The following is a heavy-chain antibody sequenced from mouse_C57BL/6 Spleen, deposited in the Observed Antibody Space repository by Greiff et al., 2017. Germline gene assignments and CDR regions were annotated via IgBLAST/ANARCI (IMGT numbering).Heavy chain of an antibody. CDR1: GYTFTSYW. CDR2: IYPGSGST. J-gene: IGHJ3*01. Sequence: QVQLQQPGAELMKPGASVKMSCKASGYTFTSYWITWVKQRPGQGLEWIGDIYPGSGSTNYNEKFKSKATLTVDTSSSTAYMQLSSLTSEDSAVYYCARPHSNYGAWFAYWGQGTLVTVSA. CDR3: ARPHSNYGAWFAY. D-gene: IGHD2-5*01. V-gene: IGHV1-55*01.